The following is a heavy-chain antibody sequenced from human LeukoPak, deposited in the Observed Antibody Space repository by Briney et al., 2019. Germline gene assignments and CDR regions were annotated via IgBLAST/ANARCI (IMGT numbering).Heavy chain of an antibody. CDR1: GYSFSSYW. J-gene: IGHJ4*02. CDR2: IYPGDSDT. Sequence: GESLKISCKGSGYSFSSYWIGWVRQKPGKGLEWMGIIYPGDSDTRYSPSFQSQVTISADKSISTAYLQWSSLKASDTAMYYCARSLYDILTGYSGYYFDYWGQGTLVTVSS. D-gene: IGHD3-9*01. CDR3: ARSLYDILTGYSGYYFDY. V-gene: IGHV5-51*01.